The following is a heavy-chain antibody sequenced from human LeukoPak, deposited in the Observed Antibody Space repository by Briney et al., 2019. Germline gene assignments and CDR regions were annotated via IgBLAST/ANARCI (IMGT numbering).Heavy chain of an antibody. Sequence: ASVKVFCKASGYTFTSYDINRVRQATGQGLEWMGWMNPNSGNTGYAQKFQGRVTMTRNTSISTAYMELSSLRSEDTAVYYCARPLRYSYGRYYFDYWGQGTLVTVSS. CDR2: MNPNSGNT. CDR1: GYTFTSYD. J-gene: IGHJ4*02. D-gene: IGHD5-18*01. CDR3: ARPLRYSYGRYYFDY. V-gene: IGHV1-8*01.